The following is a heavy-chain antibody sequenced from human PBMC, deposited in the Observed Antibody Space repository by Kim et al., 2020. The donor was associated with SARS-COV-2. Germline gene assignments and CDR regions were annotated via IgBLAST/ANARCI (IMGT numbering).Heavy chain of an antibody. CDR3: AKGTTITTWSSFDQ. Sequence: GGSLRLSCAASGFNFRNYVLYWVRPPPGGWLEWVAAACTDGTNNYYADSVTDRFTISRDNSQNTLYLQMKSLRGEETAVYYCAKGTTITTWSSFDQWGQGNLVTVS. J-gene: IGHJ4*02. CDR2: ACTDGTNN. CDR1: GFNFRNYV. V-gene: IGHV3-33*03. D-gene: IGHD3-9*01.